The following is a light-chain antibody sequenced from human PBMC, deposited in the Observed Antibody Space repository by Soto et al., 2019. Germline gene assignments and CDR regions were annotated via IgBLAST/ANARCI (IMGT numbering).Light chain of an antibody. J-gene: IGLJ3*02. CDR3: RSYTNTSTLM. V-gene: IGLV2-14*02. CDR1: SSDVGAYHL. CDR2: DVS. Sequence: QSALTQPASVSGSPGQSITISCTGTSSDVGAYHLVSWYQQHPGRAPKLFIFDVSDRSSGVSTRFSGSKSGNTASLTISGLQAEDEAFYYCRSYTNTSTLMFGGGTELTVL.